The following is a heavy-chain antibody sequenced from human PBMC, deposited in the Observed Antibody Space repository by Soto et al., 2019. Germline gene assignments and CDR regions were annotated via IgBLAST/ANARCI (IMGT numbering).Heavy chain of an antibody. CDR2: IYSSGST. Sequence: SEPLSLTCTVSGGSISSGGYSWSWIRQHPGKGLERIGYIYSSGSTYYNPSLTSRATISVDTSKNQFSLTLSSVSAADTAVYYCARRRRYCSCGSCYPSFDYWGQGTLVTVSS. D-gene: IGHD2-15*01. V-gene: IGHV4-31*03. J-gene: IGHJ4*02. CDR1: GGSISSGGYS. CDR3: ARRRRYCSCGSCYPSFDY.